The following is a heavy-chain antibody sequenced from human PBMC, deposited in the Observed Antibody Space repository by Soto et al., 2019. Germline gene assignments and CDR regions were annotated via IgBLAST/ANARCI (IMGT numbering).Heavy chain of an antibody. Sequence: QVQLQESGPGLVKPSGTLSLTCAVFGDSVTSNVWWSWVRQPPGKGLEWIGEAYHNGLTDYNPSLKSRVTMSVDTSKNEFSLKLTSLTAADTAIYYCARDAAVPGESDRFDYWGQGTLVTVSS. CDR3: ARDAAVPGESDRFDY. J-gene: IGHJ4*02. CDR1: GDSVTSNVW. CDR2: AYHNGLT. D-gene: IGHD6-19*01. V-gene: IGHV4-4*02.